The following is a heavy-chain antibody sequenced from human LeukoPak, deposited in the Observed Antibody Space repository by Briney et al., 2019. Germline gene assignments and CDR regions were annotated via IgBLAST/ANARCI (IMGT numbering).Heavy chain of an antibody. J-gene: IGHJ4*02. V-gene: IGHV4-61*01. CDR1: GGSLSSAHG. D-gene: IGHD3-3*01. CDR2: SQNSGCT. Sequence: PSETLSLTCTVSGGSLSSAHGWSWIRQPPGKGLEWIGYSQNSGCTNCNPSLKSRVTISVDTSKNQFSLKLSSVTAADTAVYYCARVKRYDFWSGPKKKYYFDYWGQGTLVTVSS. CDR3: ARVKRYDFWSGPKKKYYFDY.